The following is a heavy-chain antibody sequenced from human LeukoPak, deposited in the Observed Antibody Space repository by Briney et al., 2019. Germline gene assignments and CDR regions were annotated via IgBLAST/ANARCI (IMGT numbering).Heavy chain of an antibody. D-gene: IGHD2-15*01. J-gene: IGHJ4*02. Sequence: LSLTCTVSGGSISSYYMSWIRQAPGKGLEWVSYISGRSSDTNYADSVKGRFTISRDNAKNSLYLQMNSLRAEDTAEYYCAREAPSRYCSGGTCYVDYWGQGTLVTVSS. CDR1: GGSISSYY. CDR2: ISGRSSDT. CDR3: AREAPSRYCSGGTCYVDY. V-gene: IGHV3-11*05.